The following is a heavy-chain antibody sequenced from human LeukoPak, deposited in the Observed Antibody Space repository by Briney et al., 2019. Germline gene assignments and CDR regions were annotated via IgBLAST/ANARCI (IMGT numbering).Heavy chain of an antibody. CDR2: ISWNSGSI. CDR3: AKSGGSYYKAYWFDP. CDR1: GFTFDDYA. J-gene: IGHJ5*02. V-gene: IGHV3-9*01. Sequence: GGSLRLSCAASGFTFDDYAMHWVRQAPGKGLEWFSGISWNSGSIGYADSVKGRFTISRDNAKNSLYLQMNSLRAEDTALYYCAKSGGSYYKAYWFDPWGQGTLVTVSS. D-gene: IGHD3-10*01.